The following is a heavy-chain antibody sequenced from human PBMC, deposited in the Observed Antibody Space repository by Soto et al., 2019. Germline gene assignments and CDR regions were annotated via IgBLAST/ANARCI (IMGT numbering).Heavy chain of an antibody. J-gene: IGHJ5*02. CDR2: INVYNGNT. Sequence: QVQLVQSGGEVKKPGASVKVSCKASGYTFTNYGISWVRQAPGQGLEWMGWINVYNGNTKYAQKLQGRVTMTTDTSTSTAYMEVRGLRSDETAVYYCARGVGSGSYYSKYDCFDPWGQGTLVTVSS. D-gene: IGHD3-10*01. V-gene: IGHV1-18*01. CDR1: GYTFTNYG. CDR3: ARGVGSGSYYSKYDCFDP.